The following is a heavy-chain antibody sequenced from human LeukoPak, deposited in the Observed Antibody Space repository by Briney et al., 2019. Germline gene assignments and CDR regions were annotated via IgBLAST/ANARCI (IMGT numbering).Heavy chain of an antibody. CDR3: ARVGYYDSSGYYPRGFDP. CDR1: GFTFDDYG. D-gene: IGHD3-22*01. J-gene: IGHJ5*02. Sequence: GGSLRLSCAASGFTFDDYGMSWVRQAPGKGLVWVSRINSDGSSTSYADSVKGRFTISRDNAKNTLYLQMNSLRAEDTAVYYCARVGYYDSSGYYPRGFDPWGQGTLVTVSS. V-gene: IGHV3-74*01. CDR2: INSDGSST.